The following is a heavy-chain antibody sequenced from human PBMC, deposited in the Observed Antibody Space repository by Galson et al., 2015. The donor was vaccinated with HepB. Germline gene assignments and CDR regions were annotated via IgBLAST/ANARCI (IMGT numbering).Heavy chain of an antibody. CDR3: AIGYSSSWYPRGAFDI. CDR2: MNPNSGNT. V-gene: IGHV1-8*01. D-gene: IGHD6-13*01. Sequence: SVKVSCKASGYTFTSYDINWVRQATGQGLEWMGWMNPNSGNTGYAQKFQGRVTMTRNTSISTAYMELSSLRSEDTAVYYCAIGYSSSWYPRGAFDIWGQGTMVTVSS. J-gene: IGHJ3*02. CDR1: GYTFTSYD.